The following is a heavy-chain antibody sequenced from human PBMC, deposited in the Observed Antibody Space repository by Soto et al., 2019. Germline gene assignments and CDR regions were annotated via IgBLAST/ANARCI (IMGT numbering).Heavy chain of an antibody. J-gene: IGHJ3*02. Sequence: GGSLRLSCAASGFTFSSYVMHWVRQAPGKGLEWVAVISYDGSNKYYADSVKGRFTISRDNSKNTLYLQMNSLRAEDTAVYYCAKDQGSSAAFDIWGQGTMVTVSS. V-gene: IGHV3-30*18. CDR3: AKDQGSSAAFDI. D-gene: IGHD6-6*01. CDR2: ISYDGSNK. CDR1: GFTFSSYV.